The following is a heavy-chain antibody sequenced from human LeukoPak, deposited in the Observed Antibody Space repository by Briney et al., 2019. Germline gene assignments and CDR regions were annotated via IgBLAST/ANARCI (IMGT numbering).Heavy chain of an antibody. V-gene: IGHV4-34*01. J-gene: IGHJ4*02. D-gene: IGHD6-19*01. CDR1: GGSLSGYY. CDR2: INHSGST. CDR3: ARGRYSSGWYEEIYFDY. Sequence: SETLSLTCAVYGGSLSGYYWSWIRQPPGKGLEWIGEINHSGSTNYNPSLKSRVTISVDTSKNQFSLKLSSVTAADTAVYYCARGRYSSGWYEEIYFDYWGQGTLVTVSS.